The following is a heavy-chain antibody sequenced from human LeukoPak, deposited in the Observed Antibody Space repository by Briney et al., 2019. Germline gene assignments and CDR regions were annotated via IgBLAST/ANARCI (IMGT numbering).Heavy chain of an antibody. CDR2: INHSGST. CDR1: SGSFNGYY. CDR3: ARRPTVTTYYYYYYMDA. D-gene: IGHD4-17*01. V-gene: IGHV4-34*01. J-gene: IGHJ6*03. Sequence: SETLSLTCAVYSGSFNGYYWSWIRQPPGKGLEWIGEINHSGSTNYNPSLKSRVTISVDTSKNQFSLKLSSVTAADTAVYYCARRPTVTTYYYYYYMDAWGKGTTVTISS.